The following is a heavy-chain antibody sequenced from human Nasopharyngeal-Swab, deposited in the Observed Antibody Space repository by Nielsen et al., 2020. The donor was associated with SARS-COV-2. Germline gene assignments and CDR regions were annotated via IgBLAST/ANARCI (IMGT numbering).Heavy chain of an antibody. Sequence: ASVKVSCKASGYTFTSYGISWARQAPGQGLEWMGWISAYNGNTNYAQKLQGRVTMTTDTSTSTAYMELRSLRSDDTAVYYCARAPVVVPAASGLAFNYWGQGTLVTVSS. D-gene: IGHD2-2*01. CDR2: ISAYNGNT. J-gene: IGHJ4*02. V-gene: IGHV1-18*01. CDR3: ARAPVVVPAASGLAFNY. CDR1: GYTFTSYG.